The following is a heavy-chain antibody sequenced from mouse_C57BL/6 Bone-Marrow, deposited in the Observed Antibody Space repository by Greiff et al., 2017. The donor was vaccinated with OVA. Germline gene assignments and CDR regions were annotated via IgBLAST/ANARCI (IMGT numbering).Heavy chain of an antibody. Sequence: EVHLVESGGGLVQPKGSLKLSCAASGFSFNTYAMNWVRQAPGKGLEWVARIRSKSNNYATYYADSVKDRFTISRDDSESMLYLQMNNLKTEDTAMYYCVRQGNTVVADYAMDYWGQGTSVTVSS. CDR3: VRQGNTVVADYAMDY. V-gene: IGHV10-1*01. D-gene: IGHD1-1*01. J-gene: IGHJ4*01. CDR1: GFSFNTYA. CDR2: IRSKSNNYAT.